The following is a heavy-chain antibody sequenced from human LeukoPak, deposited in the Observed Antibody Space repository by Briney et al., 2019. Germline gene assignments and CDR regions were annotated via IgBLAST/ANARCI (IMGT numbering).Heavy chain of an antibody. J-gene: IGHJ4*02. D-gene: IGHD1-26*01. CDR1: GFTFSSYA. Sequence: GGSLRLSCAASGFTFSSYAMSWVRQAPGKGLEWVSYISSSGSTIYYADSVKGRFTISRDNAKNSLYLQMNSPRAEDTAVYYCARVRRGGSYYKYWGQGTLVTVSS. CDR3: ARVRRGGSYYKY. CDR2: ISSSGSTI. V-gene: IGHV3-48*03.